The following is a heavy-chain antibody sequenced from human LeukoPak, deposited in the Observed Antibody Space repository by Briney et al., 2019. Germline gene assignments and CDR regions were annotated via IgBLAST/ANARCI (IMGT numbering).Heavy chain of an antibody. Sequence: PGGSLRLSCAASGFTFSNAWMSWVRQASGKGLEWVGRIKSKTDGGTTDYAAPVKGRFTISRDDSKNTLYLQMNSLKTEDTAVYYCTTHVLSQDYYYYYYMDVWGKGTTVTVSS. V-gene: IGHV3-15*01. CDR3: TTHVLSQDYYYYYYMDV. CDR2: IKSKTDGGTT. CDR1: GFTFSNAW. D-gene: IGHD3-16*01. J-gene: IGHJ6*03.